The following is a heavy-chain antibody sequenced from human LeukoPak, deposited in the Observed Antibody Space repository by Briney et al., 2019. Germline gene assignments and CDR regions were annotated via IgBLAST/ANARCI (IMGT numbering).Heavy chain of an antibody. CDR3: ARARGKGYYYGMDV. Sequence: PSETLSLTCTVSGGSISSYYWSWIRQPPGKGLEWIGYIYYSGSTNYNPSLKSRVTISVDTSKNQFSLKLSSVTAADTAVYYCARARGKGYYYGMDVWGQGTTVTVSS. CDR2: IYYSGST. J-gene: IGHJ6*02. V-gene: IGHV4-59*12. CDR1: GGSISSYY. D-gene: IGHD4-23*01.